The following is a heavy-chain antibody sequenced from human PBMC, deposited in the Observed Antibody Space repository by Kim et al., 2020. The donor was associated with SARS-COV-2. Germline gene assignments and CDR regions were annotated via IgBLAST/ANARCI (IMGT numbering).Heavy chain of an antibody. J-gene: IGHJ4*02. CDR3: ASCYDSISSGYSLT. CDR1: GASISSSNW. Sequence: SETLSLTCSVSGASISSSNWWTWVRQPPGKGLEWIGEIYHTGSTNYLPSLKSRVTMSVDKSKNQFSLEMNFVTAADTAVYYCASCYDSISSGYSLTWGQGTLVTVSS. V-gene: IGHV4-4*02. D-gene: IGHD3-22*01. CDR2: IYHTGST.